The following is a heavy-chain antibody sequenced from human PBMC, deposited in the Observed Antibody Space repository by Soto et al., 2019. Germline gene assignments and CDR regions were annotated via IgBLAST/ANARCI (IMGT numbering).Heavy chain of an antibody. Sequence: GSLRLSCAASGFTFSSYSMNWVRQAPGKGLEWVANIKQDGSQKYYVDSVKGRFTISRDNAKNSLFLQISSLRAEDTAVYYCARSGDSSGRFYWGLGTLVTVSS. CDR1: GFTFSSYS. J-gene: IGHJ4*02. D-gene: IGHD6-19*01. CDR3: ARSGDSSGRFY. CDR2: IKQDGSQK. V-gene: IGHV3-7*01.